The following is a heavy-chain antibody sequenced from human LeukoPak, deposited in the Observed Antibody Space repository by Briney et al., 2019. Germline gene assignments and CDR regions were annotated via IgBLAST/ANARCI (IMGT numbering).Heavy chain of an antibody. Sequence: ASVKVSCKASGYTFTSYDINWVRQATGQGLEWMGWMNPNSGNTGYAQKFQGRVTITRNTSISTAYMELSSLRSEDTAVYYCARGQGYYSGSGSIYYMDVWGKGTTVTVSS. V-gene: IGHV1-8*03. CDR3: ARGQGYYSGSGSIYYMDV. J-gene: IGHJ6*03. D-gene: IGHD3-10*01. CDR2: MNPNSGNT. CDR1: GYTFTSYD.